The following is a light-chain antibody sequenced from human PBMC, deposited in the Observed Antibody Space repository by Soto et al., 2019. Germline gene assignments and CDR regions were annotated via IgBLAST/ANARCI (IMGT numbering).Light chain of an antibody. V-gene: IGKV1-9*01. CDR2: ASS. Sequence: DIQLTQSPSFLSASVGDRVTISCRASQGISSYLAWYQQTPGKAPKLLIYASSTLQSGVPSRFSGSGSGTEFTLTIGSLQPEDFATYHCQQLNTFPVTFGQGTRLDI. CDR3: QQLNTFPVT. J-gene: IGKJ5*01. CDR1: QGISSY.